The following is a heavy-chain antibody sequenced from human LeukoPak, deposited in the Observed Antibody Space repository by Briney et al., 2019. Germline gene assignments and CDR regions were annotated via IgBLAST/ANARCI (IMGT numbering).Heavy chain of an antibody. CDR3: ARRMVSPHTKGRNDAFDI. J-gene: IGHJ3*02. V-gene: IGHV1-2*02. CDR2: ISSDSGDT. CDR1: GYTFTGYN. D-gene: IGHD2-8*01. Sequence: ASVKVSCKASGYTFTGYNVHWVRQAPGQGLEWIGWISSDSGDTDCAQKFQARVTMTRDTSINTVYMELSRLTSDDTAVYYCARRMVSPHTKGRNDAFDIWGQGTVVTVSS.